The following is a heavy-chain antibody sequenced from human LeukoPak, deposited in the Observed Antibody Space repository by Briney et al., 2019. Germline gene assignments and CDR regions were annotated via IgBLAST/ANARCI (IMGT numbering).Heavy chain of an antibody. CDR1: GGSISSGTYY. CDR3: ARDPYDTSANDAFDI. Sequence: PSQTLSLTCTVSGGSISSGTYYWNWVRQPAGTGMEWVGRIYTSGRSNYNPSLKSRVTISLDTSKHQFSLKLTSVTAADTAMYYCARDPYDTSANDAFDIWGQGTMVSVSS. CDR2: IYTSGRS. V-gene: IGHV4-61*02. D-gene: IGHD3-22*01. J-gene: IGHJ3*02.